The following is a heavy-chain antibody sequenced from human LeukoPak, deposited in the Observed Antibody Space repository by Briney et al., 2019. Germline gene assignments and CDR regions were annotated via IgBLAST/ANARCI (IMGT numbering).Heavy chain of an antibody. CDR1: GFTFSSYA. CDR2: ISYDGSNK. V-gene: IGHV3-30*04. D-gene: IGHD3-22*01. J-gene: IGHJ4*02. CDR3: ARETYYYDSSGYPINHFDY. Sequence: GGSLRLSCAASGFTFSSYAMHWVRQAPGKGLEWVAVISYDGSNKYYADSVKGRFTISRDNSKNTLYLQMNSLRAEDTAVYYCARETYYYDSSGYPINHFDYWGQGTLVTVSS.